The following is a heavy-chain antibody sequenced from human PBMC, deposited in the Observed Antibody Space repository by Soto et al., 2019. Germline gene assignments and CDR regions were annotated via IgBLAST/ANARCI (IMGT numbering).Heavy chain of an antibody. Sequence: SETLSLTCTVSGGSISSSSYYWGWIRQPPGKGLEWIGSIYYSGSTYYNPSLKSRVTISVDTSKNQFSLKLSSVTAADTAVYYCARHLLEYTLPSSSFGEWGQGTLVTVSS. D-gene: IGHD6-6*01. J-gene: IGHJ4*02. CDR2: IYYSGST. CDR3: ARHLLEYTLPSSSFGE. V-gene: IGHV4-39*01. CDR1: GGSISSSSYY.